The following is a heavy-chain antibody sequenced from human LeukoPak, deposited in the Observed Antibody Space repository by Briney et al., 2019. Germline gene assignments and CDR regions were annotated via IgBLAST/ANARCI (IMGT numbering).Heavy chain of an antibody. Sequence: SETLSLTCTVSGGSISSSSYYWGWIRQPPGKGLEWIGSIYYSGSTYYNPSLKSRVTISVDTSKNQFSLKLSSVTAADTAVYYCARVSPVPAAINNWYFDLWGRGTLVTVSS. D-gene: IGHD2-2*02. J-gene: IGHJ2*01. CDR2: IYYSGST. CDR3: ARVSPVPAAINNWYFDL. V-gene: IGHV4-39*07. CDR1: GGSISSSSYY.